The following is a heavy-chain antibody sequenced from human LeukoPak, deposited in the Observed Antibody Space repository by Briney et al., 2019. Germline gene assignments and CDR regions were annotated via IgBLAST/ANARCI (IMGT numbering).Heavy chain of an antibody. Sequence: ASVKVSCKASGYTFTSYGISLVRQAPGQGLEWMGATSAYNGNTNYAQKVQGRVTMTNANSTSTAYMELSSLRSEDTAVYYCAKRVIDSSGYHSSGDAFDIWGQGTMVTVSS. V-gene: IGHV1-18*01. CDR2: TSAYNGNT. CDR1: GYTFTSYG. J-gene: IGHJ3*02. D-gene: IGHD3-22*01. CDR3: AKRVIDSSGYHSSGDAFDI.